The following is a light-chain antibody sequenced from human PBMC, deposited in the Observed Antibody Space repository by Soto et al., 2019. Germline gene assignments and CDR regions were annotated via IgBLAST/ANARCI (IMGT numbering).Light chain of an antibody. CDR1: QSVSSRY. Sequence: ETVLTQSPGTLSLSPGERAILSCRASQSVSSRYLAWYQQKPGQAPRLLIYGASSRATGIPDRFSGSGSGTEFTLTISRLEPEDFAVYYCQQYITSPPMYTFGQGTKLEIK. J-gene: IGKJ2*01. V-gene: IGKV3-20*01. CDR3: QQYITSPPMYT. CDR2: GAS.